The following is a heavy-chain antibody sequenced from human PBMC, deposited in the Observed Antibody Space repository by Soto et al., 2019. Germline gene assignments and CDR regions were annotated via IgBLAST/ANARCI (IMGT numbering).Heavy chain of an antibody. CDR1: GFTFNSLS. J-gene: IGHJ4*02. CDR2: ISHDGRVT. D-gene: IGHD2-21*02. CDR3: AREPYGDSQYFDY. Sequence: QVQLVESGGGMVQPGTSLRLSCAASGFTFNSLSLHWVRQRPDKGLEWVAVISHDGRVTFYADFVRGRFTVSRDHSTNTIYLQVTSLRAEDTAGYYWAREPYGDSQYFDYWGQGPLVTVSS. V-gene: IGHV3-30*14.